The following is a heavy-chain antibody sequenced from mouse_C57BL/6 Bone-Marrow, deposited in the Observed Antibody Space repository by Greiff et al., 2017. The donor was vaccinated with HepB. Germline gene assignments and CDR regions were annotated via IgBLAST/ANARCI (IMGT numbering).Heavy chain of an antibody. CDR2: IDPENGDT. CDR1: GFNIKDDY. V-gene: IGHV14-4*01. CDR3: TTLGSSYVHYFDY. J-gene: IGHJ2*01. D-gene: IGHD1-1*01. Sequence: EVQVVESGAELVRPGASVKLSCTASGFNIKDDYMHWVKQRPEQGLEWIGWIDPENGDTEYASKFQGKATITADTSSNTAYLQLSSLTSEDTAVYYCTTLGSSYVHYFDYWGQGTTLTVSS.